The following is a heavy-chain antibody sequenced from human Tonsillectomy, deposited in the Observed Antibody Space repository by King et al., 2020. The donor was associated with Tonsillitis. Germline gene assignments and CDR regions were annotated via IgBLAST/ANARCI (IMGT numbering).Heavy chain of an antibody. CDR3: ARGNYYYGSGSYYNHYYMDV. D-gene: IGHD3-10*01. J-gene: IGHJ6*03. V-gene: IGHV3-74*01. Sequence: VQLVESGGGLVQPGGSLRLSCVASGFTFSSYWMHWVRQAPGKGLVWVSRINSDGSSTSYADSVKGRFTISRDNAKNTLYPQMNSLRAEDTAVYYCARGNYYYGSGSYYNHYYMDVWGKGTTVTVSS. CDR1: GFTFSSYW. CDR2: INSDGSST.